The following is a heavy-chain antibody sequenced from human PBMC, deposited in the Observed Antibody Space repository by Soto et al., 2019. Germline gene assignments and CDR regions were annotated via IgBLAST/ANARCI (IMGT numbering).Heavy chain of an antibody. CDR2: ISYDGSNK. D-gene: IGHD3-22*01. V-gene: IGHV3-30-3*01. J-gene: IGHJ6*02. CDR1: GFTFSSYA. CDR3: AREAYYYDSSGXYSGPVTYYYYYYGMDV. Sequence: GGSLRLSCAASGFTFSSYAMHWVRQAPGKGLEWVAVISYDGSNKYYADSVKGRFTISRDNSKNTLYLQMNSLRAEDTAVYYCAREAYYYDSSGXYSGPVTYYYYYYGMDVWGQGTTVTVSS.